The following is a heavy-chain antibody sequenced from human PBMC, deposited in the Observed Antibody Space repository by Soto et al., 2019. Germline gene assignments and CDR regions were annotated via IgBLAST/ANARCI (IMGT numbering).Heavy chain of an antibody. J-gene: IGHJ4*02. CDR1: GGSISSSNW. CDR2: IYHRGNT. Sequence: QVQLQESGPGLVKPSGTLSITCAVSGGSISSSNWWSWVRQPPGKGLEWIGEIYHRGNTNYNPSLKSRVTMALDKSRNQFSLKLSSVTAADTAEYSCARLWGERRVDYWGQSPLVTVSS. D-gene: IGHD3-16*01. CDR3: ARLWGERRVDY. V-gene: IGHV4-4*02.